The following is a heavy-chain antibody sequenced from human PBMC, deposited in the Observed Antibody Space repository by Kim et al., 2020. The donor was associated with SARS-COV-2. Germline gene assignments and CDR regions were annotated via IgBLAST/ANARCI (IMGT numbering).Heavy chain of an antibody. D-gene: IGHD2-15*01. CDR3: ARHRGAPGGNWAQNWFDP. CDR2: IYPGDSDT. CDR1: GYSFTSYW. V-gene: IGHV5-51*01. Sequence: GESLKISCKGSGYSFTSYWIGWVRQMPGKDLEWMGIIYPGDSDTRYSPSFQGQVTISADKSISTAYLQWSSLRTSDTAMYYCARHRGAPGGNWAQNWFDPWGQGTLVTVSS. J-gene: IGHJ5*02.